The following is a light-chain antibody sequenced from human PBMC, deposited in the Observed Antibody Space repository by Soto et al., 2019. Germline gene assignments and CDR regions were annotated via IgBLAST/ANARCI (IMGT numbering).Light chain of an antibody. V-gene: IGKV3-11*01. CDR2: DAS. J-gene: IGKJ5*01. CDR1: QSVSSY. Sequence: EIVLTQSPATLSLSPGERATLSCRASQSVSSYLAWYQQKPGQAPRLLIYDASNRATGIQARFSGSGSGTDFTLTIRSLQPEDFAVYYCQQYGSSPITVGQGTRLEIK. CDR3: QQYGSSPIT.